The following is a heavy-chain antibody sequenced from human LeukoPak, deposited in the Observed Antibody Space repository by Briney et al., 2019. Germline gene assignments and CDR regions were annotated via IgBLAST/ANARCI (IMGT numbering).Heavy chain of an antibody. Sequence: SETLSLTCTVSGASVSSASYWTWIRQPPGKGVEWIAHIYNGVNTNYNPSLKSRVTISVDTSKNQFSLRLNSVTAADTAVYYCARGSSEVVVVAATHSPYYYYYGMDVWGQGTTVTVSS. CDR1: GASVSSASY. V-gene: IGHV4-61*01. CDR3: ARGSSEVVVVAATHSPYYYYYGMDV. CDR2: IYNGVNT. J-gene: IGHJ6*02. D-gene: IGHD2-15*01.